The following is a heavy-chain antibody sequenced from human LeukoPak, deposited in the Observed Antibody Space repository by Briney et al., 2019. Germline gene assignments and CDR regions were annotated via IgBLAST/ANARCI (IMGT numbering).Heavy chain of an antibody. CDR1: GFTFSSYV. CDR3: ARDRDSSGENWFDP. V-gene: IGHV3-30-3*01. CDR2: ISYDGSNK. Sequence: GGSLRLSCAASGFTFSSYVMHWVRQAPGKGMEWVAVISYDGSNKYYADSVKGRFTISRDNSKNTLYLQMNSLRAEDTAVYYCARDRDSSGENWFDPWGQGTLVTVSS. D-gene: IGHD3-22*01. J-gene: IGHJ5*02.